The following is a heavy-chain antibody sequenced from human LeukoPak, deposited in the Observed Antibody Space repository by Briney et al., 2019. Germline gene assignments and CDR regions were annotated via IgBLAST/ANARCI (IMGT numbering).Heavy chain of an antibody. J-gene: IGHJ3*02. V-gene: IGHV4-30-4*01. CDR2: IYYSGST. Sequence: PSETLSLTCTVSGGSISSGDYYWSWIRQPPGKGLEWIGYIYYSGSTYYNPSLKSRVTISVDTSKNQFSLKLSSVTAADTAVYYFASCPLLGAFDIWGQGTMVTVSS. CDR3: ASCPLLGAFDI. D-gene: IGHD2-21*01. CDR1: GGSISSGDYY.